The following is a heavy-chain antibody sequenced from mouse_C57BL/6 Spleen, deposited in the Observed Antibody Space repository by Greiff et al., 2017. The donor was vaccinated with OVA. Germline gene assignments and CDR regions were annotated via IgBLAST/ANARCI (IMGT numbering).Heavy chain of an antibody. Sequence: VKLMESGPGLVQPSQSLSITCTVSGFSLTSYGVHWVRQSPGKGLEWLGVIWSGGSTDYNAAFISRLSISKDNSKGQVFFKMNSLQADDTAIYYCASQLGQGAMDYWGQGTSVTVSS. J-gene: IGHJ4*01. CDR1: GFSLTSYG. CDR2: IWSGGST. D-gene: IGHD4-1*02. CDR3: ASQLGQGAMDY. V-gene: IGHV2-2*01.